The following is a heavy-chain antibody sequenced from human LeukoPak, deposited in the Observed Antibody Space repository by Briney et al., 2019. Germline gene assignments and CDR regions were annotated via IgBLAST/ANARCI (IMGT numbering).Heavy chain of an antibody. CDR3: VRGGTYWTVS. CDR1: GFVFSASY. Sequence: PGGSLRLSCAASGFVFSASYMSWVRKAPGKGLEWVATIKPDGSEKYHVDSVSGRFTISRDNTNDSLFLQMNSLRVGDTAVYYCVRGGTYWTVSWGQGTLVNVS. J-gene: IGHJ5*01. V-gene: IGHV3-7*01. CDR2: IKPDGSEK.